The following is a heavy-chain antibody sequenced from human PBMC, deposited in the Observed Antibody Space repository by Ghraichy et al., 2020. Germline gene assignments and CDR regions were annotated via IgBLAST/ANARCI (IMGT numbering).Heavy chain of an antibody. D-gene: IGHD5-18*01. V-gene: IGHV3-7*01. J-gene: IGHJ4*02. CDR3: ARWDTAMDSYYFDY. CDR2: IKQDGSEK. Sequence: GGSLRLSCAASGFTFSSYWMSWVRQAPGKGLEWVANIKQDGSEKYYVDSVKGRFTISRDNAKNSLYLQMNSLRAEDTAVYYCARWDTAMDSYYFDYWGQGTLVTVSS. CDR1: GFTFSSYW.